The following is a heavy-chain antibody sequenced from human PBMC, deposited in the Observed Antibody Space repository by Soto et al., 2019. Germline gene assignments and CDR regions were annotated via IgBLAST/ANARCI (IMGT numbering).Heavy chain of an antibody. CDR3: ARDNLAYCGGDCYSA. J-gene: IGHJ5*02. Sequence: PGGSLRLSCAASGFTVSSNYMSWVRQAPGKGLEWVSVIYSGGSTYYADSVKGRFTISRDNSKNTLYLQMNSLRAEDTAVYYCARDNLAYCGGDCYSAWGQGTLVTVSS. V-gene: IGHV3-66*01. D-gene: IGHD2-21*02. CDR2: IYSGGST. CDR1: GFTVSSNY.